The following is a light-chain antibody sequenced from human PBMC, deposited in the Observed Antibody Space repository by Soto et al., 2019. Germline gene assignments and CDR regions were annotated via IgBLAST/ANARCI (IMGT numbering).Light chain of an antibody. Sequence: EIVLTQSPDTLSLSPGERATLSCRASQSVSTKYLAWYQQKPGQAPKFLIYGASNRATGIPDRFSGSGSGTDFTLTISRLEPEDFAVYYCQQYGSSPPITFGQGTRLEI. V-gene: IGKV3-20*01. CDR3: QQYGSSPPIT. CDR2: GAS. J-gene: IGKJ5*01. CDR1: QSVSTKY.